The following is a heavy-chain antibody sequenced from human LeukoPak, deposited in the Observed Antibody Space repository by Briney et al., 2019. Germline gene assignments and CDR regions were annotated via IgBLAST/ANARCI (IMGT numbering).Heavy chain of an antibody. Sequence: KSSETLSLTCTVSGGSISSSSYYWGWIRQPPGKGLEWIGSIYYSGSTHYNPSLKSRVTISVDTSKNQFSLKLSSVTAADTAVYYCASYYGGPFDYWGQGTLVTVSS. CDR3: ASYYGGPFDY. CDR1: GGSISSSSYY. J-gene: IGHJ4*02. D-gene: IGHD4-23*01. CDR2: IYYSGST. V-gene: IGHV4-39*01.